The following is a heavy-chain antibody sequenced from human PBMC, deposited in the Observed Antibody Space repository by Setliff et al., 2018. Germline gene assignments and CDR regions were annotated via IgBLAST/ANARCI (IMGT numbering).Heavy chain of an antibody. CDR1: GFTFSTHA. CDR3: VTDPPNSGWSFDC. CDR2: IWSDGINK. Sequence: QSGGSLRLSCGASGFTFSTHAMHWVRQAPGKGLEWVAMIWSDGINKFYGGPVKGRFIVSRDSSKNTVFLQMNDLRVEDTAVYYCVTDPPNSGWSFDCWGQGTPVTVSS. J-gene: IGHJ5*01. V-gene: IGHV3-33*03. D-gene: IGHD6-19*01.